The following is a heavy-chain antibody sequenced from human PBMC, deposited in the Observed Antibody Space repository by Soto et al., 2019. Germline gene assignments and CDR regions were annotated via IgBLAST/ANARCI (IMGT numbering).Heavy chain of an antibody. CDR2: IYYSGST. V-gene: IGHV4-61*01. CDR3: ARDGTYYDILTGYYPNYGMDV. CDR1: GGSVSSGSYY. D-gene: IGHD3-9*01. Sequence: PSETLSLTCTVSGGSVSSGSYYWSWIRQPPGKGLEWIGYIYYSGSTNYNPSLKSRVTISVDTSKNQFSLKLSSVTAADTAVYYCARDGTYYDILTGYYPNYGMDVWGQGTTVTVSS. J-gene: IGHJ6*02.